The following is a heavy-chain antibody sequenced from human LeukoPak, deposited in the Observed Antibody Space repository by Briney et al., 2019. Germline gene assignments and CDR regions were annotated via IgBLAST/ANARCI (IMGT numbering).Heavy chain of an antibody. V-gene: IGHV3-53*01. CDR3: ASDGYNYFEF. CDR1: GFTSNY. CDR2: IYSDGSTT. J-gene: IGHJ4*02. Sequence: GGSLRLACAASGFTSNYMSWVRQAPGKGLEWISLIYSDGSTTFYADSVKGRFTISRDNSKNTFYLQMNRLRPEDTAVYYCASDGYNYFEFWGQGTLVIVSS. D-gene: IGHD5-24*01.